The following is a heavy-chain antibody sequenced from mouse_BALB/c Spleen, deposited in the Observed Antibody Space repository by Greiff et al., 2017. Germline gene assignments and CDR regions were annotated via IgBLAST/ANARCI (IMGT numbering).Heavy chain of an antibody. V-gene: IGHV1-4*01. Sequence: VKVVESGAELARPGASVKMSCKASGYTFTSYTMHWVKQRPGQGLEWIGYINPSSGYTNYNQKFKDKATLTADKSSSTAYMQLSSLTSEDSAVYYCARQDSLRYFDYWGQGTTRTVSA. CDR1: GYTFTSYT. CDR2: INPSSGYT. CDR3: ARQDSLRYFDY. J-gene: IGHJ2*01.